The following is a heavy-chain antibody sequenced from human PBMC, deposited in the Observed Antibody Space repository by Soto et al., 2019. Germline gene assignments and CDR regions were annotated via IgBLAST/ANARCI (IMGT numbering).Heavy chain of an antibody. J-gene: IGHJ4*02. CDR3: TREAHGGNFES. CDR2: IIAIFDKA. V-gene: IGHV1-69*12. CDR1: GGRFNTNA. Sequence: QVQLVQSGAEVKKPGSSVKVSCKVSGGRFNTNAISWLRQAPGQGLEWMGGIIAIFDKANYAQKFQDRVTMTADEPTSTAYMELSSLRSDDTAVYVCTREAHGGNFESWGQGTRVTVSS. D-gene: IGHD2-15*01.